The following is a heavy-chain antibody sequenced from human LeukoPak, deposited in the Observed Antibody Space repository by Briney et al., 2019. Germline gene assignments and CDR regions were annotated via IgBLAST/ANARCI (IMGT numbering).Heavy chain of an antibody. CDR2: IKEDGSET. D-gene: IGHD5-24*01. V-gene: IGHV3-7*01. CDR1: GFTFKKYW. CDR3: ARETPRRGETRDGYR. J-gene: IGHJ4*02. Sequence: GGSLRLSCAASGFTFKKYWMNWVRQVPGKGLECLANIKEDGSETYYADSVKGRFTISRDNPKNLLFLQINSLRVEDTAVYYFARETPRRGETRDGYRWGQGTLVTVSS.